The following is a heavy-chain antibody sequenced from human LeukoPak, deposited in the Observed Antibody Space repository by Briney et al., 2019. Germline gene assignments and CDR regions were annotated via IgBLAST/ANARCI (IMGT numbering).Heavy chain of an antibody. J-gene: IGHJ4*02. Sequence: GESLKISCKGSGYSFTSYWIGWVRQMPGKGLEWVGIIYPGDSDTRYSPSFQGQVTISADKSVSTAYLQWSSLKASDTAMYYCARLSSAMVRAPDYWGQGTLVTVSS. CDR2: IYPGDSDT. D-gene: IGHD3-10*01. V-gene: IGHV5-51*01. CDR3: ARLSSAMVRAPDY. CDR1: GYSFTSYW.